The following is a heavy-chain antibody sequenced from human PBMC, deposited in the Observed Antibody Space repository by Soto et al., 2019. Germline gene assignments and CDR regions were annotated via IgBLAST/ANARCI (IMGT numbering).Heavy chain of an antibody. J-gene: IGHJ3*02. CDR2: ISYDGSNK. CDR3: AGGGVGGFDAFDI. D-gene: IGHD3-10*01. V-gene: IGHV3-30-3*01. Sequence: QVQLVESGGGVVQPGRSLRLSCAASGFTFSSYAMHWVRQAPGKGLEWVAVISYDGSNKYYADSVKGRFTISRDNSKNTLYVQMKSLKAEDTDVYYGAGGGVGGFDAFDIWGQGTMVTVSS. CDR1: GFTFSSYA.